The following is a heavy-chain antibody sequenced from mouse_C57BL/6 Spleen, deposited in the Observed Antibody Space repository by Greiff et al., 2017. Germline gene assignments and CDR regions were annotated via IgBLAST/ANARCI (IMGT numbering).Heavy chain of an antibody. D-gene: IGHD1-1*01. J-gene: IGHJ2*01. CDR1: GYTFTDYY. Sequence: VQLQQSGPELVKPGASVKISCKASGYTFTDYYMNWVKQSHGKSLEWIGDINPNNGGTSYNQKFKGKATLTVDKSSSTAYMELRSLTSEDSAVYYCARRYYRSDYFDYWGQGTTLTVSS. CDR3: ARRYYRSDYFDY. V-gene: IGHV1-26*01. CDR2: INPNNGGT.